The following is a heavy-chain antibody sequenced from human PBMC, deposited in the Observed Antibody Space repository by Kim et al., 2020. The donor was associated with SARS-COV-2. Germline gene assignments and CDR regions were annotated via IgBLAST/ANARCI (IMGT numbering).Heavy chain of an antibody. D-gene: IGHD2-2*01. CDR1: GYNFNTYG. Sequence: ASVKVSCKASGYNFNTYGITWVRQAPGQGLEWMGWISGYSGKTNYAQKFQGRVTMTTDTSTSTAYMELRSLRSDDTAVYFCARDGDYIVVVPDAFWGQGTLVTVSS. V-gene: IGHV1-18*01. CDR3: ARDGDYIVVVPDAF. J-gene: IGHJ1*01. CDR2: ISGYSGKT.